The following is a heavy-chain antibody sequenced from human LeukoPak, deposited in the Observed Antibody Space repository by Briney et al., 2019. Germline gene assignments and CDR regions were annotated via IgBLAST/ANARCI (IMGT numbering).Heavy chain of an antibody. Sequence: GGSLRLSCAASGFTFSTFAMSWVRQDPGRGLEWVSSITGAGSTTYYPESVKGRFTISRDNSKNTQYLQMNSLRVEDTAVYFCVRYRNYFEALQRSYWGQGTLVTVSS. CDR1: GFTFSTFA. J-gene: IGHJ4*02. D-gene: IGHD1-7*01. CDR3: VRYRNYFEALQRSY. CDR2: ITGAGSTT. V-gene: IGHV3-23*01.